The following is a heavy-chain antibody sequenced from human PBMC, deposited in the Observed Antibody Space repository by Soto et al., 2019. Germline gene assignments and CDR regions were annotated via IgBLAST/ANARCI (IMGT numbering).Heavy chain of an antibody. J-gene: IGHJ4*02. Sequence: EVQLVESGGGLVQPGGSLRLSCAASGFTFSSYWMSWVRQAPGKGLEWVANIKQDGSEKYYVDSVKGRFTISRDNAKNSLYLQMNSLRAEDTAVYYCARDVPIVATIVAFDYWGQGTLVTVSS. CDR3: ARDVPIVATIVAFDY. CDR1: GFTFSSYW. V-gene: IGHV3-7*01. CDR2: IKQDGSEK. D-gene: IGHD5-12*01.